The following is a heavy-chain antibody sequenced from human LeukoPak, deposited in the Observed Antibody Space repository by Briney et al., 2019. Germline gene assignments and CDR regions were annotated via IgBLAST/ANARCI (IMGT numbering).Heavy chain of an antibody. D-gene: IGHD6-13*01. CDR1: GGSICSGGYN. CDR2: IYYSGST. Sequence: SETLSLTCTVSGGSICSGGYNWSWIRQHPGRGLEWIGYIYYSGSTYYNPSLKSRVTISVDTSKNQFSLKLSSVTAADTAVYYCARVEGIAAGTRWFDPWGQGTLVTVSS. V-gene: IGHV4-31*03. J-gene: IGHJ5*02. CDR3: ARVEGIAAGTRWFDP.